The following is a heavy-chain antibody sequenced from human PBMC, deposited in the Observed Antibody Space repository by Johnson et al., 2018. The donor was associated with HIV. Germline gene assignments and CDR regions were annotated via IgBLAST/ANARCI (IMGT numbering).Heavy chain of an antibody. CDR1: GFTFGSYG. V-gene: IGHV3-30*18. J-gene: IGHJ3*02. CDR3: AKVHIPARWSAAFDI. Sequence: VQLVESGGGVVQPGRSLRLSCAASGFTFGSYGIHWIRQAPGKGLEWVAVISYDGSNKYYADSVKGRFTIFRDTSKNTLYLQMRSLRTEDTAVYYCAKVHIPARWSAAFDIWGRGTMVTVSS. D-gene: IGHD6-6*01. CDR2: ISYDGSNK.